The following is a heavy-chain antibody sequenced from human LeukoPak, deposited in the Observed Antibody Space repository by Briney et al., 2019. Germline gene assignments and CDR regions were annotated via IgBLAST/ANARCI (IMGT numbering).Heavy chain of an antibody. Sequence: PSETLSLTCTVSGGFISRGGYYWSWIRKHPGKGLEWIGYIYYSGSTHYNPSLKRRVTISVDTPKNQFSLKLSSLTAADTAVYYWARRGALRRDYYYYGMDVWGQGTTFTVSS. V-gene: IGHV4-31*03. D-gene: IGHD2-15*01. J-gene: IGHJ6*02. CDR3: ARRGALRRDYYYYGMDV. CDR2: IYYSGST. CDR1: GGFISRGGYY.